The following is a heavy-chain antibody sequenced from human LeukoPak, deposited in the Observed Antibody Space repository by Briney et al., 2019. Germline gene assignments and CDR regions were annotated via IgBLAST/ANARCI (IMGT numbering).Heavy chain of an antibody. D-gene: IGHD3-10*01. CDR1: GFTFSSYG. Sequence: GGSLRLSCAASGFTFSSYGMHWVRQAPGEGLEWVAVIWYDGSNQYYADSVKGRFTISRDNSKNTLYLQMNSLRAEDTAVYYCATLGGNYFDYWGQGTLVTVSS. V-gene: IGHV3-33*01. CDR2: IWYDGSNQ. J-gene: IGHJ4*02. CDR3: ATLGGNYFDY.